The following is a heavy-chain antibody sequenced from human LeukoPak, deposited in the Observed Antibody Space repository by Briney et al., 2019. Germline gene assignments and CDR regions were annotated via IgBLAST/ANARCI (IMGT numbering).Heavy chain of an antibody. CDR1: GYTFTSYY. CDR3: ARALAVAGIDY. J-gene: IGHJ4*02. CDR2: INPSGGST. V-gene: IGHV1-46*01. D-gene: IGHD6-19*01. Sequence: VASVTVSCTASGYTFTSYYMHWVRQAPGQGLEWMGIINPSGGSTSYAQKFQGRVTMTRDTSTSTVYVELSSLRSEDTAVYYCARALAVAGIDYWGQGTLVTVSS.